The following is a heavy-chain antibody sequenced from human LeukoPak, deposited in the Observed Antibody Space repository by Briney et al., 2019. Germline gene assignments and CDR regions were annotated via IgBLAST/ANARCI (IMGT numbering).Heavy chain of an antibody. Sequence: GGSLRLSCAASGFTVSSNYMSWVRQAPGKGLEWVSVIYSGGSTYYADSVKGRFTIHRDNSKNTLYLQMNSLRAEDTAVYYCARDPYYYDSSGYYRGGQGTLVTVSS. D-gene: IGHD3-22*01. CDR3: ARDPYYYDSSGYYR. J-gene: IGHJ4*02. V-gene: IGHV3-53*01. CDR2: IYSGGST. CDR1: GFTVSSNY.